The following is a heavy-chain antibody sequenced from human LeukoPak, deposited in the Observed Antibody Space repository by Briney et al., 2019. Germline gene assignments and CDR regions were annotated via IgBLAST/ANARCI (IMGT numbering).Heavy chain of an antibody. CDR3: ARLRGGPHIGSYGYYVDY. CDR2: IIPIFGTA. Sequence: SVKVSCKASGGTLSSYAISWVRQAPGQGLEWMGGIIPIFGTANYAQKFQGRVTMTRNTSISTAYMELSSLRSEDTAVYYCARLRGGPHIGSYGYYVDYWGQGTLVTVSS. V-gene: IGHV1-69*05. D-gene: IGHD5-18*01. J-gene: IGHJ4*02. CDR1: GGTLSSYA.